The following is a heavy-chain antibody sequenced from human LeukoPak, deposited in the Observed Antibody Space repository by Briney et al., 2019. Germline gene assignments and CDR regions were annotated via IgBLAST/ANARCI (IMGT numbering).Heavy chain of an antibody. CDR3: ARVGWGGYDPHFDY. J-gene: IGHJ4*02. V-gene: IGHV4-30-4*08. CDR1: GGSISSGDYY. Sequence: SETLSLTCTVSGGSISSGDYYWSWIRQPPGKGLEWIGYIYYSGSTYYNPSLKSRVTISVDTSKNQFSLKLSSVTAADTAVYYCARVGWGGYDPHFDYWGQGTLVTVSS. CDR2: IYYSGST. D-gene: IGHD5-12*01.